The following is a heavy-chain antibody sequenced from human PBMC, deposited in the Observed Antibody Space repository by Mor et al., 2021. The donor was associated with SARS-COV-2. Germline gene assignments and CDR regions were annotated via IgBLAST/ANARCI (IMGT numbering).Heavy chain of an antibody. D-gene: IGHD3-10*01. CDR3: ARADTSGGRIIYYYRGLDV. Sequence: NYNPSLKSRVTISVDTSRNQFSLNLLSVTAADTAVYYCARADTSGGRIIYYYRGLDVWGQGTTVTVSS. V-gene: IGHV4-59*01. J-gene: IGHJ6*02.